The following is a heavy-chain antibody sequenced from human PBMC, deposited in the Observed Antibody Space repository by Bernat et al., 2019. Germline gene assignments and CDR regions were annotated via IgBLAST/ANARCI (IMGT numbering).Heavy chain of an antibody. D-gene: IGHD6-6*01. Sequence: EVQLVESGGGLVKPGGSLRLSCAASGFTFSSYNMNWVRQAPGKGLEWVSSISSSSSYIYYADSVKGRFTISRDNAKNSLYLQMNSLRAEDTAVYYCAREGVIAARWYNWFDLWGQGTLVTVSS. CDR2: ISSSSSYI. J-gene: IGHJ5*02. CDR1: GFTFSSYN. CDR3: AREGVIAARWYNWFDL. V-gene: IGHV3-21*01.